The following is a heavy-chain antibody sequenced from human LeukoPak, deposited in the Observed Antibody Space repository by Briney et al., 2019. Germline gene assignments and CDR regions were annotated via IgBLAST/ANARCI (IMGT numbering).Heavy chain of an antibody. V-gene: IGHV4-39*07. CDR2: MHYTGTT. D-gene: IGHD1-26*01. CDR1: GGSISSSSYY. Sequence: SETLSLTCTVSGGSISSSSYYWGWIRQSPGKGLEWIGSMHYTGTTYYNPSLKSRVTISVDTSRNQFSLRLSAVTAADTAVYYCARTGGSFYFYYYMDVWGKGTTVTVSS. CDR3: ARTGGSFYFYYYMDV. J-gene: IGHJ6*03.